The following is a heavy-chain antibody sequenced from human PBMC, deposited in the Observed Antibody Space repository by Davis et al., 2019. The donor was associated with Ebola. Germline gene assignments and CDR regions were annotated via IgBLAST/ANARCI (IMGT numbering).Heavy chain of an antibody. CDR2: IKQDGSEK. J-gene: IGHJ3*02. V-gene: IGHV3-7*03. CDR1: GLIFNNYW. D-gene: IGHD3-22*01. CDR3: ARDIAYYYSSSGSLGAFDI. Sequence: GESLKISCAASGLIFNNYWMSWIRQAPGKGPAWVANIKQDGSEKYYVDSVKGRFTISRDNAKNSLYLQMNSLRAEDTALYHCARDIAYYYSSSGSLGAFDIWGQGTMVTVSS.